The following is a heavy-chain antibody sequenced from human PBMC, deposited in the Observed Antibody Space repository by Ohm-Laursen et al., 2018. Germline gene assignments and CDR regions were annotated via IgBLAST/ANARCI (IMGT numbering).Heavy chain of an antibody. CDR3: ARETVAGTYYYYGMDV. CDR1: GYTFTSYG. CDR2: ISAYNGNT. J-gene: IGHJ6*02. V-gene: IGHV1-18*01. D-gene: IGHD6-19*01. Sequence: ASVKVSCKASGYTFTSYGISWVRQAPGQGLEWMGWISAYNGNTNYAQKLQGRVTMTTDTSTSTAYMELRSLRSDDTAVYYCARETVAGTYYYYGMDVWGQGTTVTVSS.